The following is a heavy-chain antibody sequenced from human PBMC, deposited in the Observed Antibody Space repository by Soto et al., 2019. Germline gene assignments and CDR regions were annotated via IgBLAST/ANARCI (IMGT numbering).Heavy chain of an antibody. D-gene: IGHD3-22*01. Sequence: SVKVSCKVSGFTFTSSAVQWVRQARGQRLERIGWIVVGSGNTNYAQKFQERVTITRDMSTSTAYMELSSLRSEDTAVYYCAAALYYYDSSGYYLDYFDYWGQGTLVNVSS. CDR1: GFTFTSSA. CDR2: IVVGSGNT. J-gene: IGHJ4*02. V-gene: IGHV1-58*01. CDR3: AAALYYYDSSGYYLDYFDY.